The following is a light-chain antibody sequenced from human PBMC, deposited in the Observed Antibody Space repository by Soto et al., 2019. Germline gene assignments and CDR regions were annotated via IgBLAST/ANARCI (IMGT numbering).Light chain of an antibody. CDR1: ETVATN. J-gene: IGKJ1*01. V-gene: IGKV3-15*01. CDR3: QQYFEWPPMT. Sequence: VMTQSPATLSVSPGERATLSCWASETVATNLAWYQQKPGQASRLLISGASTRAAEISDRFRGSGSGTEFTLTISSLRYDDSAIYYCQQYFEWPPMTFGQGTKVEI. CDR2: GAS.